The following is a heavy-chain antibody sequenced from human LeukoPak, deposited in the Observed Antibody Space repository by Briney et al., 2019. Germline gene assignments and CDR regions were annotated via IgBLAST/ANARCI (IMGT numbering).Heavy chain of an antibody. V-gene: IGHV1-18*01. D-gene: IGHD2-21*02. CDR1: GYTFNSYG. CDR2: INAYNGNT. Sequence: GASVKVSYKASGYTFNSYGINWVRQAPGQGLEWMGWINAYNGNTNYAQKLQGRVTMTTDTSTSTAYMELRSLRSDDTAVYYCARAVMTAISDYWGQGTLVTVSS. CDR3: ARAVMTAISDY. J-gene: IGHJ4*02.